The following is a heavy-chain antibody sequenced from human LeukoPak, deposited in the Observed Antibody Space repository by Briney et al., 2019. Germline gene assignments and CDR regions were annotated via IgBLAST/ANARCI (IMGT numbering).Heavy chain of an antibody. CDR1: GFTFSSYW. Sequence: GGSLRLSCAASGFTFSSYWMHWVRQAPGKGLVWVSRINSDGSSTSYADSVKGRFTISRDNSKNTLYLQMNSLRAEDTAVYYCVVVGYDPPRYMDVWGKGTTVTISS. V-gene: IGHV3-74*01. D-gene: IGHD5-12*01. J-gene: IGHJ6*03. CDR3: VVVGYDPPRYMDV. CDR2: INSDGSST.